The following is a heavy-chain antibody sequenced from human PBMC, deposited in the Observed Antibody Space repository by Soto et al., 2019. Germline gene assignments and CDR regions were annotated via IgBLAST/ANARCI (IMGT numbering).Heavy chain of an antibody. Sequence: ASVKVSCKASGYTFTSYGISWVRQAPGQGLEWMGWISAYNGNTNYAQKLQGRATMTTDTSTSTAYMELRSLRSDDTAVYYCASGPVVVAATRYDYWGQGTLVTVSS. V-gene: IGHV1-18*01. CDR3: ASGPVVVAATRYDY. J-gene: IGHJ4*02. CDR1: GYTFTSYG. D-gene: IGHD2-15*01. CDR2: ISAYNGNT.